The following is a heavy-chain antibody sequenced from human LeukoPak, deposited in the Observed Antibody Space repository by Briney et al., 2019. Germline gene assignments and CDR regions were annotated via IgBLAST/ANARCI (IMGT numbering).Heavy chain of an antibody. D-gene: IGHD3-3*01. V-gene: IGHV2-70*11. CDR3: ARISRDFWSGYYDYYYGMDV. CDR2: IDWDDDK. Sequence: SGPALVKPTQTLTLTCTFSGFSLSTSGMCVSWIRQPPGKALEWLARIDWDDDKYYSTSLKTRLTISKDTSKNQVVLTMTNMDPVDTATYYCARISRDFWSGYYDYYYGMDVWGQGTTVTVSS. CDR1: GFSLSTSGMC. J-gene: IGHJ6*02.